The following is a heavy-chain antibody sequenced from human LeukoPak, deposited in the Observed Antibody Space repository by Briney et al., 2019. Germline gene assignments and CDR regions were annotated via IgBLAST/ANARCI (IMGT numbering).Heavy chain of an antibody. J-gene: IGHJ3*02. V-gene: IGHV1-18*01. CDR3: AREDGSGSYYNPAPDAFDI. Sequence: ASVKVSCKASGYTFTSYGISWVRQAPGQGLEWMGWISVYIGNTNYAQKLQGRVTMTTDTSTSTAYMELRSLRSDDTAMYYCAREDGSGSYYNPAPDAFDIWGQGTMVTVSS. D-gene: IGHD3-10*01. CDR1: GYTFTSYG. CDR2: ISVYIGNT.